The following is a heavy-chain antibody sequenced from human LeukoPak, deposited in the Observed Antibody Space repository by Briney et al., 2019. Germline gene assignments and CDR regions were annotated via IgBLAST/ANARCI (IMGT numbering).Heavy chain of an antibody. Sequence: GGSLRLSCAASGFTVSSNYMSSVRQAPGKGLEWVSVIYSGGSTYYADSVKGRFTISRDNSKNTLYLQMNSLRAEDTALYYCARDYDFYCSGDNCYSPRLSDYWGQGTLVTVSS. J-gene: IGHJ4*02. CDR3: ARDYDFYCSGDNCYSPRLSDY. CDR2: IYSGGST. CDR1: GFTVSSNY. D-gene: IGHD2-15*01. V-gene: IGHV3-53*01.